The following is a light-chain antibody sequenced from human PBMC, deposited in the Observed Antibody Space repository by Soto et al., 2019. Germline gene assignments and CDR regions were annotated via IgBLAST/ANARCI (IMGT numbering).Light chain of an antibody. J-gene: IGLJ2*01. CDR2: LNSDGSH. V-gene: IGLV4-69*01. CDR1: SGHSTYA. CDR3: QTWGTAIHDVV. Sequence: QPVRTQSPSASASLGASVKLTCTLSSGHSTYAIAWHQQQPDKGPRYLMKLNSDGSHSKGDGIPDRFSGSSSGAERHLTISSLQSEDEADYYCQTWGTAIHDVVFGGGTKLTVL.